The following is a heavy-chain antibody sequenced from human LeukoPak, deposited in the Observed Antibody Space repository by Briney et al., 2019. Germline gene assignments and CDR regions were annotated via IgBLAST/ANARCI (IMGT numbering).Heavy chain of an antibody. D-gene: IGHD2-21*01. CDR2: MNPNSGNT. CDR3: ARDPKGGGDRAFDI. CDR1: GYTFTSYD. Sequence: GASVKVSCKASGYTFTSYDINWVRQATGQGLEWMGWMNPNSGNTGYAQKFQGRVTITADESTSTACMELSSLRSEDTAVYYCARDPKGGGDRAFDIWGQGTMVTVSS. J-gene: IGHJ3*02. V-gene: IGHV1-8*03.